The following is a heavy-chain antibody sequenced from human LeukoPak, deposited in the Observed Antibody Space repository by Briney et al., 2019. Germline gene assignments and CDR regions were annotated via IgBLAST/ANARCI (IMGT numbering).Heavy chain of an antibody. CDR1: GGSISSYY. J-gene: IGHJ6*03. Sequence: SETLSLTCTVSGGSISSYYWSWIRQPPGKGLEGIGYIYYSGSTNYNPSLKSRVTISVDTSKNRFSLKLSSVTAADTAVYYCAREHHCSSTSCPYYYYYMDVWGKGTTVTVSS. D-gene: IGHD2-2*01. CDR3: AREHHCSSTSCPYYYYYMDV. V-gene: IGHV4-59*01. CDR2: IYYSGST.